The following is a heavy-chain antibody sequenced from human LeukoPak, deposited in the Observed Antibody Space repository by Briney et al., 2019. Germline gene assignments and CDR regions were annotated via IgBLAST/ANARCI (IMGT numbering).Heavy chain of an antibody. Sequence: SETLSLTCTVSGGSISSSSYYWGWIRQPPGKGLEWIGTIYYSGTTYYNPSLKSRVTISVDTSKNQFSLKVKSVTAADTAVYYCARAGWFGELYGPLDYWGQGTLVTVSS. CDR1: GGSISSSSYY. J-gene: IGHJ4*02. CDR2: IYYSGTT. CDR3: ARAGWFGELYGPLDY. V-gene: IGHV4-39*01. D-gene: IGHD3-10*01.